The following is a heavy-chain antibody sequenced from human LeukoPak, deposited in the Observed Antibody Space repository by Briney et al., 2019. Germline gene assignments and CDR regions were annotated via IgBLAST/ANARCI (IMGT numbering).Heavy chain of an antibody. J-gene: IGHJ4*02. D-gene: IGHD2-2*02. CDR2: INSDGSST. V-gene: IGHV3-74*01. Sequence: PGGSLRLSCAASGFSFSSYVMSWVRQAPGKGLVWVSRINSDGSSTSYADSVRGRFTISRDNVKNTLYLQMNSLRAEDTAVYYCARVNTRAADFDYWGQGTLVTVSS. CDR3: ARVNTRAADFDY. CDR1: GFSFSSYV.